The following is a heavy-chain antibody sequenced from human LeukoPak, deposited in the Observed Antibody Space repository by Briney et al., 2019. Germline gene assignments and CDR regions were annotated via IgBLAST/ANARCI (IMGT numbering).Heavy chain of an antibody. D-gene: IGHD7-27*01. CDR1: GGSFSDYY. V-gene: IGHV4-34*01. J-gene: IGHJ4*02. CDR3: ARVPKLGTDYFDY. Sequence: PSETLSLTCAVYGGSFSDYYWSWIRQPPGKGLEWIGEINPSGSTNYSPSLKSRVTISVDTSKNQFSLKLSSVTAADTAVYYCARVPKLGTDYFDYWGQGTLVTVSS. CDR2: INPSGST.